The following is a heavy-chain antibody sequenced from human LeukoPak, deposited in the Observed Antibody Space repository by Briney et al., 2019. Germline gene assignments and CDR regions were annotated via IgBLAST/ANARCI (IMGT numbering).Heavy chain of an antibody. CDR2: IYYSGST. Sequence: PSETLSLTCTVSGGSISSGDYYWSWIRQPPGKGLEWIGYIYYSGSTYYNPSLKSRVTISVDTSKNQFSLKLSSVTAADTAVYYCARGTTGDIVVVVAANHFDYWGQGTLVTVSS. V-gene: IGHV4-30-4*01. D-gene: IGHD2-15*01. CDR3: ARGTTGDIVVVVAANHFDY. J-gene: IGHJ4*02. CDR1: GGSISSGDYY.